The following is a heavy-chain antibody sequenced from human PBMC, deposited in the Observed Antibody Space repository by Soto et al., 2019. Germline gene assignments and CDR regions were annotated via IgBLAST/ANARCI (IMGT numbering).Heavy chain of an antibody. D-gene: IGHD4-4*01. CDR1: GGTFSTYS. Sequence: SVKVSCKASGGTFSTYSLIWVRQAPGQGLEWMGRITPIVDITYYVQKFQDRITITADTSTNTAYMELSSLRSEDTAVYYCARFPSGKDYNNPFITDFWGQGTLVTVSS. V-gene: IGHV1-69*02. CDR3: ARFPSGKDYNNPFITDF. CDR2: ITPIVDIT. J-gene: IGHJ4*02.